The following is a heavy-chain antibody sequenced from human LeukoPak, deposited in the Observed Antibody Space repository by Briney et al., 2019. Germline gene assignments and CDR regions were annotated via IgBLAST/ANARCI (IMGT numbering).Heavy chain of an antibody. CDR1: GYTFTGYY. V-gene: IGHV1-2*02. CDR3: ARIHCSSTSCYFFHY. Sequence: ASVKVSCKASGYTFTGYYMHWVRQAPGQGLEWMGWINPNSGGTNYAQKFQGRVTMTRDTSISTAYMELSRLRSDDTAIYYCARIHCSSTSCYFFHYWGQGTLVTVSS. J-gene: IGHJ4*02. D-gene: IGHD2-2*01. CDR2: INPNSGGT.